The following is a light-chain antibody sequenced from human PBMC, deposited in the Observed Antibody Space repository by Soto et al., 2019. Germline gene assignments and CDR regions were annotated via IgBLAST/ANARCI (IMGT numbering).Light chain of an antibody. J-gene: IGKJ1*01. Sequence: DIQMTQSPSTLSASVGDRVTITCRASQSISSWLAWYQQKPGKAPKLRIYKASSLESGVPSRFSGSGSGTEFTLTISSLQPDDFATYYCQQYNSYWTFGQGTKVELK. CDR2: KAS. CDR3: QQYNSYWT. V-gene: IGKV1-5*03. CDR1: QSISSW.